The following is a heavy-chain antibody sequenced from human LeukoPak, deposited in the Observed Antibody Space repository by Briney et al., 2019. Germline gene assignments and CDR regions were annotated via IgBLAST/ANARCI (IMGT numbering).Heavy chain of an antibody. D-gene: IGHD6-13*01. CDR1: GGSISSYY. V-gene: IGHV4-59*01. CDR2: IYYSGST. Sequence: SETLSLTCTVSGGSISSYYWSWIRQPPGKGLEWIGYIYYSGSTNYNPSLRSRVTISVDTSKNQFSLKLSSVTAADTAVYYCARGVAAVDYWGQGTLVTVSS. CDR3: ARGVAAVDY. J-gene: IGHJ4*02.